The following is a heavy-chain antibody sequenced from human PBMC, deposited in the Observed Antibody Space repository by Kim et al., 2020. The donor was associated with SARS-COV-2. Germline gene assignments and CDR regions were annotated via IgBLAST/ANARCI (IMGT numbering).Heavy chain of an antibody. D-gene: IGHD3-3*01. CDR1: GFTFSRFG. CDR3: AKDHDFWSGYYTTPWGAFAF. Sequence: GGSLRLSCAASGFTFSRFGMHWVRQAPGKGLEWVAVISYDASNKYYGDSVKGRFTISRDNSKNTLYLQMNSLRAEDTAVYYCAKDHDFWSGYYTTPWGAFAFWGQGTRVTVSS. J-gene: IGHJ3*01. V-gene: IGHV3-30*18. CDR2: ISYDASNK.